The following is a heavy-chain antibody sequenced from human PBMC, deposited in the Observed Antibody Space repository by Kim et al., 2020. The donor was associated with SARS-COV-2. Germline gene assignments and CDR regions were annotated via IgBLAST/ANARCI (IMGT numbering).Heavy chain of an antibody. Sequence: GGSLRLSCAASGFTFSSYEMNWVRQAPGKGLEWVSYISSSGSTIYYADSVKGRFTISRDNAKNSLYLQMNSLRAEDTAVYYCARGIQLWLQSFDIWGQGTMVTVSS. CDR3: ARGIQLWLQSFDI. D-gene: IGHD5-18*01. V-gene: IGHV3-48*03. CDR1: GFTFSSYE. J-gene: IGHJ3*02. CDR2: ISSSGSTI.